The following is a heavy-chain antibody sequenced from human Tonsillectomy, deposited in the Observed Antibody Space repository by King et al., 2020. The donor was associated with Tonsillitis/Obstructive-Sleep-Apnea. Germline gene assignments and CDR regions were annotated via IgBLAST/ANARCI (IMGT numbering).Heavy chain of an antibody. CDR2: MSGSGGST. Sequence: QLVQSGGGLVQPGGSLRLSCAASGFTFSSYAMSWVRQAPGKGLEWVSAMSGSGGSTYYADSVKGRFTISRDNSKNTLYLQMNSLRAEDTAVYYCAKGERCSSTSCYYWYFDLWGRGTLVTVSS. D-gene: IGHD2-2*01. CDR3: AKGERCSSTSCYYWYFDL. V-gene: IGHV3-23*04. J-gene: IGHJ2*01. CDR1: GFTFSSYA.